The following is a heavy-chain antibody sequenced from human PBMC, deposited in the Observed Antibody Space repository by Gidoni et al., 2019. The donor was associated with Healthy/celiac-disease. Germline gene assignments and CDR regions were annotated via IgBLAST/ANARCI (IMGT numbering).Heavy chain of an antibody. CDR3: ARSRGYCSSTSCYGYYFDY. CDR1: GFTFSSYS. Sequence: EVKLVESGGGLVKPGGSLRLSCAASGFTFSSYSMNWVRQAPGKGREWGASISSSSSYIYYAYLVNGRFTTSRNNTKKSLYLQMNSRRAEDTAVYYCARSRGYCSSTSCYGYYFDYWGQGTLVTVSS. J-gene: IGHJ4*02. D-gene: IGHD2-2*01. CDR2: ISSSSSYI. V-gene: IGHV3-21*01.